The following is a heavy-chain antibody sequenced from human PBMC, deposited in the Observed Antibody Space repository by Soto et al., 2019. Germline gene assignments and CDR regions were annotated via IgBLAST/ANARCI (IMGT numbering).Heavy chain of an antibody. V-gene: IGHV1-69*12. CDR3: ARFGITGTTAQVNDY. J-gene: IGHJ4*02. D-gene: IGHD1-7*01. Sequence: QVQLVQSGAEVKKPGSSVKVSCKASGGTFSSYAISWVRQAPGQGLEWMGGIIPIFGTATYEQKFQGRVTITADESTSTAYIELSSLRSEDTAVYYCARFGITGTTAQVNDYWGQGTLVTVSS. CDR1: GGTFSSYA. CDR2: IIPIFGTA.